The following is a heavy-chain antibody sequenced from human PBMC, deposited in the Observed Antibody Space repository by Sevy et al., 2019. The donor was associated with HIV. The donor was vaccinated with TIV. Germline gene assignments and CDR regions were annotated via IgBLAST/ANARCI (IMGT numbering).Heavy chain of an antibody. J-gene: IGHJ5*02. CDR3: ERTTTVAGRNNWFDP. Sequence: ASVKVSCKASGYTFTSYGISWVRQAPGQGLEWMGWISTCSSIRNSAQKFQDRVTMTTDTSTSTAYMELRSLRSDDTAVYYCERTTTVAGRNNWFDPWGQGTLVTVSS. V-gene: IGHV1-18*01. CDR2: ISTCSSIR. D-gene: IGHD6-19*01. CDR1: GYTFTSYG.